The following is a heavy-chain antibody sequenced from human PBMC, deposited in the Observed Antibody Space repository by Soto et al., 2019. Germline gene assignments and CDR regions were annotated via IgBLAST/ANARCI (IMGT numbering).Heavy chain of an antibody. V-gene: IGHV4-39*01. CDR1: GGSISSSSYY. J-gene: IGHJ6*03. D-gene: IGHD2-2*01. Sequence: SETLSLTCTVSGGSISSSSYYWGWIRQPPGKGLEWIGSIYYSGSTYYNPSLKSRVTISVDTSKNQFSLKLSSVTAADTAVYYCETSSTSWDTDYYYYYMDVWGKGTTVTVSS. CDR3: ETSSTSWDTDYYYYYMDV. CDR2: IYYSGST.